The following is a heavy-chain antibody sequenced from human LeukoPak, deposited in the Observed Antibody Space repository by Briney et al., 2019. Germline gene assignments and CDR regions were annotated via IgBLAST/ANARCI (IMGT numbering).Heavy chain of an antibody. CDR1: GFTFSSYW. J-gene: IGHJ4*02. CDR2: INSEGSSS. Sequence: GGSLRPSCAASGFTFSSYWMHWVRQAPGKGLVWVSRINSEGSSSSYADSVKGRFTISRDNAKNTLYLQMNSLRAEDTAVYYCARDIGEADTTFDYWGQGTLVTVSS. D-gene: IGHD1-1*01. V-gene: IGHV3-74*01. CDR3: ARDIGEADTTFDY.